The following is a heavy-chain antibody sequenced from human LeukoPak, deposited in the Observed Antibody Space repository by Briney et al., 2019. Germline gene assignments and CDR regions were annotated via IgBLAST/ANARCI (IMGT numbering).Heavy chain of an antibody. CDR1: GYTFTGYY. J-gene: IGHJ5*02. Sequence: ASVKVSCKASGYTFTGYYMHWVRQAPGQGLEWMGWINPNSGGTNYAQKFQGRVTMTRDTSISTAYMELSRLRSDDTAVYYCAREIEKVVAAIKTNWFDPWGQGTLVTVSS. V-gene: IGHV1-2*02. CDR2: INPNSGGT. CDR3: AREIEKVVAAIKTNWFDP. D-gene: IGHD2-15*01.